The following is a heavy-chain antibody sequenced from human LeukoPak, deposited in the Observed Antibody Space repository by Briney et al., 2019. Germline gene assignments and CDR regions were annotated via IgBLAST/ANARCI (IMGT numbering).Heavy chain of an antibody. CDR1: GYTFTGYY. J-gene: IGHJ1*01. D-gene: IGHD3-3*01. CDR2: INPNSGNT. Sequence: GASVKVSCKASGYTFTGYYMHWVRQAPGQGLEWMGWINPNSGNTGYAQKFQGRVTMTRNTSISTAYMELSSLRSEDTAVYYCARADYDFWSALGYFQHWGQGTLVTVSS. V-gene: IGHV1-8*02. CDR3: ARADYDFWSALGYFQH.